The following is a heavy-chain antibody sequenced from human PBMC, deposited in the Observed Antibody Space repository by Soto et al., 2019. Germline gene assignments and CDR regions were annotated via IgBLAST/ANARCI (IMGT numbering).Heavy chain of an antibody. V-gene: IGHV1-69*13. Sequence: SVKVSCKASGGTFSSYAISWVRQAPGQGLEWMGGIIPIFGTANYAQKFQGRVTITADESTSTAYMELSSLRSEDTAVYYCERVLARAYVMDLWGQRTTVIVSS. D-gene: IGHD2-15*01. CDR2: IIPIFGTA. J-gene: IGHJ6*02. CDR1: GGTFSSYA. CDR3: ERVLARAYVMDL.